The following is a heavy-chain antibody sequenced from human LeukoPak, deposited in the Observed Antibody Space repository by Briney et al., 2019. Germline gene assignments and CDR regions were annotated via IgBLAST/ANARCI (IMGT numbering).Heavy chain of an antibody. V-gene: IGHV1-2*02. Sequence: GASVKVSCKASGYTFTGYYMHWVRQAPGQGLEWMGWINPNSGGTNYAQKFQGRVTMTRDTSISTAYMELSRLRPDDTAVYYCAREGGSYYRYYFDYWGQGTLVTVSS. J-gene: IGHJ4*02. D-gene: IGHD1-26*01. CDR3: AREGGSYYRYYFDY. CDR1: GYTFTGYY. CDR2: INPNSGGT.